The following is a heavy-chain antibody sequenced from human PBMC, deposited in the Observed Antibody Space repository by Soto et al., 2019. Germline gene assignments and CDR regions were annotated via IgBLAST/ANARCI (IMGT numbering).Heavy chain of an antibody. CDR1: GFIFSTSA. Sequence: LRLSFAASGFIFSTSAMNWVRQAPGKGLEWVSAISSSGDSAYYAESVRGRFTISRDNSINTLYLQMRSLRPEDTAVYYCAHPRGYGGVDAVDIWGQGTMVTVSS. J-gene: IGHJ3*02. CDR3: AHPRGYGGVDAVDI. CDR2: ISSSGDSA. D-gene: IGHD4-17*01. V-gene: IGHV3-23*01.